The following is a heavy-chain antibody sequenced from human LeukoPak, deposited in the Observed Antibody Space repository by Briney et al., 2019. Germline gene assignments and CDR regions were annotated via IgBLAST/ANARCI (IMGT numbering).Heavy chain of an antibody. CDR1: GFTFSSYE. J-gene: IGHJ4*02. V-gene: IGHV3-48*03. CDR2: ISSSGSTI. CDR3: AKVAFGGVIVD. D-gene: IGHD3-16*02. Sequence: GGSLRLSCAASGFTFSSYEMSWVRQAPGKGLEWVSYISSSGSTIYYADSVKGRFTISRDNAKNSLYLQMNSLRAEDTAVYYCAKVAFGGVIVDWGQGTLVTVSS.